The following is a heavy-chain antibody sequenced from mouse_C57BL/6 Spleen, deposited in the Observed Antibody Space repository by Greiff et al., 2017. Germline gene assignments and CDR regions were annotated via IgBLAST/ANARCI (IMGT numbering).Heavy chain of an antibody. CDR2: IYPRSGNT. D-gene: IGHD1-1*01. Sequence: QVQLKESGAELARPGASVKLSCKASGYTFTSYGISWVKQRTGQGLEWIGEIYPRSGNTYYNEKFKGKATLTADKSSSTAYMELRSLTSEDSAVYFCARGSLLYYGSSGSFDVWGTGTTVTVSS. CDR1: GYTFTSYG. J-gene: IGHJ1*03. V-gene: IGHV1-81*01. CDR3: ARGSLLYYGSSGSFDV.